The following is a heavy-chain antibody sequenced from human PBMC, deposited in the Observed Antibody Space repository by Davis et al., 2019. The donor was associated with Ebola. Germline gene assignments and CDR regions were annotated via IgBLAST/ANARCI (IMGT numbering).Heavy chain of an antibody. J-gene: IGHJ6*02. Sequence: GESLKISCAASGFTFSSYWMSWVRQAPGKGLEWVANIKQDGSEKYYVDSVKGRFTISRDNAKNSLYLQMNSLRAEDTAVYYCARDQRVDYYDSSGYYYYYYYGMDVWGQGTTVTVSS. V-gene: IGHV3-7*03. CDR2: IKQDGSEK. D-gene: IGHD3-22*01. CDR1: GFTFSSYW. CDR3: ARDQRVDYYDSSGYYYYYYYGMDV.